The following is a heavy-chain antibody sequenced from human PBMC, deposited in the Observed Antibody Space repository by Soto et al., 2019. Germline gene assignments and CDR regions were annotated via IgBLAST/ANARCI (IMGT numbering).Heavy chain of an antibody. CDR1: VGSFSGYY. J-gene: IGHJ6*02. Sequence: SETLSLTCAVYVGSFSGYYWSWIRQPPGKGLEWIGEINHSGSTNYNPSLKSRVTISVDTSKNQFSLKLSSVTAADTAVYYCARGFVPRGWYFLYYGMDVWGQGTTVTVSS. D-gene: IGHD6-19*01. CDR2: INHSGST. CDR3: ARGFVPRGWYFLYYGMDV. V-gene: IGHV4-34*01.